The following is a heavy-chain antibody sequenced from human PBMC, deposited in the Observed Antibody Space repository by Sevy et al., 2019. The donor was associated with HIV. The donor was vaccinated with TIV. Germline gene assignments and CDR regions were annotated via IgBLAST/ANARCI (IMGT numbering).Heavy chain of an antibody. J-gene: IGHJ4*02. CDR3: ARCARGDAALPDY. CDR1: GFNFSTYA. Sequence: GGSLRLSCSVSGFNFSTYAMHWVHQAPGKGLEWVAVISSDVIRKYYGASVRGRFAISRDNSNNTLSLQMNSLRIEDTAVYYCARCARGDAALPDYWGQGTLVTVSS. D-gene: IGHD3-16*01. CDR2: ISSDVIRK. V-gene: IGHV3-30*09.